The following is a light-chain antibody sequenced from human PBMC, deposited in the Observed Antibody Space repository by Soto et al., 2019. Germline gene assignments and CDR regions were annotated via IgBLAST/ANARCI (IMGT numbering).Light chain of an antibody. J-gene: IGKJ4*01. CDR1: QGISSA. Sequence: AIQLTQSPSSLSASVGDRVTITCWASQGISSALAWYQQKPVKAPKLLIYDASSLESGVPSRFSGSGSGTDFTLTISSLQPEDFATYYCQQFNSYPTFGGGTKVEIK. CDR2: DAS. V-gene: IGKV1-13*02. CDR3: QQFNSYPT.